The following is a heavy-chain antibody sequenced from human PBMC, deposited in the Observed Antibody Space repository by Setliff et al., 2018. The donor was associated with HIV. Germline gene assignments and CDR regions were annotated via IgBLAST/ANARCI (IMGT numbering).Heavy chain of an antibody. Sequence: ASVKVSCKVSGYILTELSMHWVRQAPGKGLEWMGGFDPEDGETIYTQKFQGRVTMTEDTSTDTAYMELSSLRSEDTAVYYCETVDGGVRGVINYYFDYWGQGTLVTVSS. V-gene: IGHV1-24*01. D-gene: IGHD3-10*01. CDR3: ETVDGGVRGVINYYFDY. J-gene: IGHJ4*02. CDR1: GYILTELS. CDR2: FDPEDGET.